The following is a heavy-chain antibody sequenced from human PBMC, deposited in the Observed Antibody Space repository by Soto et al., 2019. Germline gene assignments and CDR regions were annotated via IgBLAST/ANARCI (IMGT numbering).Heavy chain of an antibody. V-gene: IGHV3-11*01. CDR1: GFTFSDYY. Sequence: GGSLRLSCAGSGFTFSDYYMSWIRQAPGKGLEWVSYISSSGDIIYYADSVKGRFTISRDNAKNSLYLQMNSLRAEDTAVYYCSRDLGYYASDGYFDYWGQGTLVTVSS. CDR3: SRDLGYYASDGYFDY. CDR2: ISSSGDII. J-gene: IGHJ4*02. D-gene: IGHD3-22*01.